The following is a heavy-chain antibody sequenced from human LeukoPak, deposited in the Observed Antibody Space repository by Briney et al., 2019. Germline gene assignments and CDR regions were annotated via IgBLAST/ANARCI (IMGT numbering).Heavy chain of an antibody. CDR3: ARDGASCDYDFRRRSFFDA. D-gene: IGHD5-12*01. Sequence: SVKLSCKASGGTFTSNTIGWVRQAPGQRLELMCRIITIIGITTYEQKFQSRHTITADKSTNTVYRAQSSLRPEDTAISYCARDGASCDYDFRRRSFFDAWGQGTLITVSS. V-gene: IGHV1-69*02. CDR2: IITIIGIT. CDR1: GGTFTSNT. J-gene: IGHJ4*02.